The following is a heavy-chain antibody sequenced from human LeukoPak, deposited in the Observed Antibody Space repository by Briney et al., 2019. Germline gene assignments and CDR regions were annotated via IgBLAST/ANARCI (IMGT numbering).Heavy chain of an antibody. D-gene: IGHD2-15*01. V-gene: IGHV1-69*04. CDR2: IIPIFGIA. Sequence: SVKVSRKASGGTFSSYAISWVRQAPGQGLEWMGRIIPIFGIANYAQKFQGRITITADKSTSTAYMELSSLRSEDTAVYYCARTIPPYCSGGSCYSGLYYFDYWGQGTLVTVSS. CDR1: GGTFSSYA. J-gene: IGHJ4*02. CDR3: ARTIPPYCSGGSCYSGLYYFDY.